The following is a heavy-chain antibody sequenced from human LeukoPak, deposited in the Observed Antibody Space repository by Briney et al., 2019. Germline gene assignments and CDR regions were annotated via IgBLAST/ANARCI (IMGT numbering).Heavy chain of an antibody. V-gene: IGHV1-18*01. CDR1: GYTFTSYG. D-gene: IGHD3-3*01. CDR2: ISAYNGNT. J-gene: IGHJ3*02. CDR3: ARDWAPPNLDYDFWSGYQTPNAFDI. Sequence: GASVKVSCTASGYTFTSYGISWVRQAPGQGLEWMGWISAYNGNTNYAQKLQGRVTMTTDTSTSTAYMELRSLRSDDTAVYYCARDWAPPNLDYDFWSGYQTPNAFDIWGQGIMVTVSS.